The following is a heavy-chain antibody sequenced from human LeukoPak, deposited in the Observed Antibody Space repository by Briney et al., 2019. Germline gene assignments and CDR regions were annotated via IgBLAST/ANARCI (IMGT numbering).Heavy chain of an antibody. D-gene: IGHD4-11*01. CDR1: GFTFSNYG. J-gene: IGHJ4*02. Sequence: PGGSLRLSCAASGFTFSNYGMHWVRQAPGKGLEWLAYIRHDGDNKYYADCVKGRFTICRDNSKNTVYLQMNSLRAEDTAVYYCAKDESQSSNYYYGFADCWGQGTLVTVSS. CDR2: IRHDGDNK. CDR3: AKDESQSSNYYYGFADC. V-gene: IGHV3-30*02.